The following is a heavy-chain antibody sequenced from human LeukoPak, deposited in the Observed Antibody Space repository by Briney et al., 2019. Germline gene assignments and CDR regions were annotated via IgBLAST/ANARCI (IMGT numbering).Heavy chain of an antibody. V-gene: IGHV3-74*01. Sequence: PGGSLRLSCAASGFTFSNYWMHWVRQAPGKGLVWVSRINSGGINTSYADSVEGRFTISRDNAKNTLNLQMNSLRAEDTAVYYCAGDLGQYYDTSDNWFDPWGQGTLVTVSS. D-gene: IGHD3-22*01. CDR3: AGDLGQYYDTSDNWFDP. CDR1: GFTFSNYW. CDR2: INSGGINT. J-gene: IGHJ5*02.